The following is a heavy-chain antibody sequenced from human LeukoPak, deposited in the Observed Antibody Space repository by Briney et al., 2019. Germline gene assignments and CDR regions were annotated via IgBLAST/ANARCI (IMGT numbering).Heavy chain of an antibody. Sequence: PSETLSLTCSVSGSFVSSGSYYWSWIRQPPGKGLEWIGCVYYTGDTNYNPSLKSRVTISVDRSTNQFSLQLSSVTAADTAVYYCARDGGYCSGGSCYHNYFDYWGQGTLVTVPS. CDR2: VYYTGDT. J-gene: IGHJ4*02. D-gene: IGHD2-15*01. CDR1: GSFVSSGSYY. CDR3: ARDGGYCSGGSCYHNYFDY. V-gene: IGHV4-61*01.